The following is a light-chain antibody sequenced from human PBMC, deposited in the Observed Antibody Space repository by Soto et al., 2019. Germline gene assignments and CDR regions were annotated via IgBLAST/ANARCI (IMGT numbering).Light chain of an antibody. J-gene: IGKJ3*01. V-gene: IGKV3-11*01. CDR1: QSVSSL. CDR3: QHRSSWPGA. CDR2: GAS. Sequence: VLTQSPVTLSLSPGDRATLSCRASQSVSSLLAWYQQKPGQAPRLLVYGASNRATGIPARFSGSGSGTDFTLTISSLEPEDFAVYYCQHRSSWPGAFGPGTKVDIK.